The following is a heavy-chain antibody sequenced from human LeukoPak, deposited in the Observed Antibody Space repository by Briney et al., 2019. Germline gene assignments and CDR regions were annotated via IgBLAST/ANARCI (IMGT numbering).Heavy chain of an antibody. CDR3: AKDGDYDILTGYFQYYFDY. Sequence: PGGSLRLSCAASGFTFSSYAMSWVRQAPGKGLEWVSAISGSGGSTYYADSVKGRFTISRDNSKNTLYLQMNSLRAEDTAVYYCAKDGDYDILTGYFQYYFDYWGQGTLVTVSS. CDR2: ISGSGGST. J-gene: IGHJ4*02. V-gene: IGHV3-23*01. D-gene: IGHD3-9*01. CDR1: GFTFSSYA.